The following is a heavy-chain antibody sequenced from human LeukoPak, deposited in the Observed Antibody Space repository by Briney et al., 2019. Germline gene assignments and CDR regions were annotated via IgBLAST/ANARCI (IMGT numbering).Heavy chain of an antibody. V-gene: IGHV1-18*01. CDR1: GYTFTSYG. D-gene: IGHD1-7*01. CDR3: ARVIYNWNYGGNDY. J-gene: IGHJ4*02. Sequence: ASVRVSCKASGYTFTSYGISWVRQAPGQGLEWMGWISAYNGNTNYAQKLQGRVTMTTDTSTSTAYMELRSLRSDDTAVYYCARVIYNWNYGGNDYWGQGALVTVSS. CDR2: ISAYNGNT.